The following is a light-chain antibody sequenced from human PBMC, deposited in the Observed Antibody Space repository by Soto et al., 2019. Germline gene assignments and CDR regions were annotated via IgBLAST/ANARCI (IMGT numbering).Light chain of an antibody. CDR1: SSDVGGYNY. CDR2: EVI. V-gene: IGLV2-14*01. J-gene: IGLJ2*01. Sequence: QSALTQPASVSGSPGQSITISCTATSSDVGGYNYVSWFQQYPGKAPKLMIYEVINRPSGVSNRFSGFKSGNTASLIISGLQAEDEADYYCSSYTSSSTLVFGGGTKVTVL. CDR3: SSYTSSSTLV.